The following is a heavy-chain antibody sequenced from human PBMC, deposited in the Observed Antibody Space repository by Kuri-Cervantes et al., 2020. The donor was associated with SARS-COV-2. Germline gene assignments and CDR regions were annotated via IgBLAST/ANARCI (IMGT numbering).Heavy chain of an antibody. Sequence: SETLSLTCTVSGDSISSYHWNWIRQPPGKGLEWIGYIYNSGSTNYSPSLKSRVTISVDTSKNQFSLKLSPVTAADTAVYLCARDYSNYFDYWGQGTLVTVSS. CDR1: GDSISSYH. V-gene: IGHV4-59*01. D-gene: IGHD5-18*01. J-gene: IGHJ4*02. CDR3: ARDYSNYFDY. CDR2: IYNSGST.